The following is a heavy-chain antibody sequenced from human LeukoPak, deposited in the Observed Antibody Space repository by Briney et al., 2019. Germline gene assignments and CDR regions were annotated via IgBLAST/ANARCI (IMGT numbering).Heavy chain of an antibody. D-gene: IGHD3-10*01. CDR1: GGTFSSYA. Sequence: GASVKVSCKASGGTFSSYAISWVRQAPGQGLEWMGGIIPIFGTANYAQKFQGRVTITADESTSTAYMELSSLRSEDTAVYYCARGDPNYYGSGSYPSYYYYYGMDVWGQGTTVTVSS. J-gene: IGHJ6*02. CDR2: IIPIFGTA. V-gene: IGHV1-69*13. CDR3: ARGDPNYYGSGSYPSYYYYYGMDV.